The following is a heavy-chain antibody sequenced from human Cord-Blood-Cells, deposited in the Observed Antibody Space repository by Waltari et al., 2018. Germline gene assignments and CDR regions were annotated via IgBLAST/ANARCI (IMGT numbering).Heavy chain of an antibody. Sequence: QVQLQESGPGLVKPSETLSLTCTVSGGPVSSGSYYWSWIRQPPGKGLEWIGYIYYSGSTNYTPSLKIRVTISVDTSKNQCSLKLSSVTAADTAVYYCARTNYDILTVPFDIWGQGTMVTVSS. CDR3: ARTNYDILTVPFDI. J-gene: IGHJ3*02. V-gene: IGHV4-61*01. CDR2: IYYSGST. CDR1: GGPVSSGSYY. D-gene: IGHD3-9*01.